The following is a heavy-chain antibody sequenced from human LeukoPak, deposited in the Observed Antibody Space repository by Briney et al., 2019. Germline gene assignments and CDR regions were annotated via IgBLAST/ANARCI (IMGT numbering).Heavy chain of an antibody. CDR3: ARDGPDSSGYYSS. J-gene: IGHJ5*02. D-gene: IGHD3-22*01. V-gene: IGHV4-34*01. CDR2: INHSGST. Sequence: SETLSLTCAVYGGSFSGYYWSWIRQPPGKGLEWIGEINHSGSTNYNPSLKSRVTISVDTSKNQSSLKLSSVTAADTAVYYCARDGPDSSGYYSSWGQGTLVTVSS. CDR1: GGSFSGYY.